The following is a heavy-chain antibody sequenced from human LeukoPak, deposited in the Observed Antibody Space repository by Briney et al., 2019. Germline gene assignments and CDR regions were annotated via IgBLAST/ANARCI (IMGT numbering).Heavy chain of an antibody. D-gene: IGHD5-24*01. J-gene: IGHJ3*02. CDR3: AGRLWRRDGYNLSAFDI. Sequence: SETLSLSCTVSGGSISSYYWNWIRQPPGKGLEWIGYIYYSGSTNYNPSLKSRVTISVDTSKNQFSLKLSSVTAADTAVYYCAGRLWRRDGYNLSAFDIWGQGTMVTVSS. CDR1: GGSISSYY. CDR2: IYYSGST. V-gene: IGHV4-59*01.